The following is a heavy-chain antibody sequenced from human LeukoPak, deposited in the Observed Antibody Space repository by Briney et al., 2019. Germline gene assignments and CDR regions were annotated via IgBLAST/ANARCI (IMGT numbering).Heavy chain of an antibody. J-gene: IGHJ4*02. Sequence: SETLSLTCTASGGSISSSGYYWGWIRQHPGKGLEWIGYIYYSGSTYYNPSLKSRVTISVDTSKNQFSLKLSSVTAADTAVYYCARGIIAAAGNIDYWGQGTLVTVSS. CDR2: IYYSGST. D-gene: IGHD6-13*01. CDR1: GGSISSSGYY. V-gene: IGHV4-31*03. CDR3: ARGIIAAAGNIDY.